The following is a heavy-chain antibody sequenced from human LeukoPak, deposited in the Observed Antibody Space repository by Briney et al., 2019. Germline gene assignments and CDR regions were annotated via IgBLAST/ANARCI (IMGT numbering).Heavy chain of an antibody. CDR3: ATEGYCSSTSCLSWYMDV. D-gene: IGHD2-2*01. CDR1: GGSISSSSYY. J-gene: IGHJ6*03. CDR2: IHYSGST. V-gene: IGHV4-39*07. Sequence: SETLSLTCTVSGGSISSSSYYWAWIRQPPGKGLEWIGSIHYSGSTYYNPSLQSRVTISIDTSKNQFSLKLRFVTAADTAVYYCATEGYCSSTSCLSWYMDVWGKGTTVTVSS.